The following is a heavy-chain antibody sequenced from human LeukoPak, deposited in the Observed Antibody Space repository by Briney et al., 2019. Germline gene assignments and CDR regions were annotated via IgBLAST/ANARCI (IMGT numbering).Heavy chain of an antibody. J-gene: IGHJ4*02. Sequence: AASVKVSCKASGYTFTGYYMHWVRQAPGQGLEWMGWINPNSGGTNYAQKFQGRVTLTRDTSISTAYMELSRLKSDDTAVYYCARLFNYYDNSGYYQYYFDYWGQGTLVTVSS. D-gene: IGHD3-22*01. CDR2: INPNSGGT. CDR1: GYTFTGYY. CDR3: ARLFNYYDNSGYYQYYFDY. V-gene: IGHV1-2*02.